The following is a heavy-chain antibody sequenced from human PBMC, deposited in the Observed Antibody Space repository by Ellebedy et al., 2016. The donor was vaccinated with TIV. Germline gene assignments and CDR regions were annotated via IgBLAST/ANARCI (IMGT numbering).Heavy chain of an antibody. Sequence: SETLSLXXAVSGGSISSSNWWSWVRQPPGKGLEWIGEIYHSGSTHYSPSLKSRVTISVDKSKNQFSLKLSSVTAADTAVYYCARAWGFKLNYFYYGMDVWGQGTTVTVSS. J-gene: IGHJ6*02. CDR3: ARAWGFKLNYFYYGMDV. D-gene: IGHD1-7*01. CDR1: GGSISSSNW. CDR2: IYHSGST. V-gene: IGHV4-4*02.